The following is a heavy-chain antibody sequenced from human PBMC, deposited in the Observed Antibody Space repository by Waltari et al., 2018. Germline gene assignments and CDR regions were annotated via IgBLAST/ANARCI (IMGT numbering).Heavy chain of an antibody. J-gene: IGHJ4*02. Sequence: QVQLVQSGREETKPGASARVSCRTTGTTFPAYYMPWVRQAPGQGLEWMEWINPNSGGTNYAQKFQGRVTMTRDTSISTAYMELSRLRSDDTAVYYCASRGYGDFDYWGQGTLVTVSS. CDR2: INPNSGGT. V-gene: IGHV1-2*02. CDR1: GTTFPAYY. D-gene: IGHD4-17*01. CDR3: ASRGYGDFDY.